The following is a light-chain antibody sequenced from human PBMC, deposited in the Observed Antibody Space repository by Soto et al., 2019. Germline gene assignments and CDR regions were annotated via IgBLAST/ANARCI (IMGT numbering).Light chain of an antibody. Sequence: EIVLTQSPDTLSLFPGERSTLSCRASQSVSNTYLAWYQQKPGQAPRPLISAASTRATGTPNRFSGSGSGTDFILTIIRLAPEAFAIYTWQKYGRFRWTFVQRNKVENK. CDR3: QKYGRFRWT. CDR2: AAS. J-gene: IGKJ1*01. CDR1: QSVSNTY. V-gene: IGKV3-20*01.